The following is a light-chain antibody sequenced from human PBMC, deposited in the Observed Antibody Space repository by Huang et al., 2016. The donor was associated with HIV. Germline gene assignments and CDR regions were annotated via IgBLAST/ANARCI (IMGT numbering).Light chain of an antibody. CDR1: LSVSRQ. J-gene: IGKJ5*01. CDR2: DAS. V-gene: IGKV3-11*01. Sequence: EIVLTQSPATLSLSPGQRATLSCRAALSVSRQLAWYQQKPGQAPWLLIYDASNRAPGVPARFSGSGSGTDFTLTISSLEPEDFAVYYCQQRSHWPITFGQGTRLEIK. CDR3: QQRSHWPIT.